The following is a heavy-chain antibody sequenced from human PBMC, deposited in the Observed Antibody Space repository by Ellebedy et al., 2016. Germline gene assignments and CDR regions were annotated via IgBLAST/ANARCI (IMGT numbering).Heavy chain of an antibody. Sequence: ASVKVSCXASGYTFTGYYMHWVRQAPGQGLEWMGWINPNSGGTNYAQKFQGRVTMTRDTSISTAYMELSRLRSDDTAVYYCARDSRGYCSSTSCYEDWFDPWGQGTLVTVSS. CDR3: ARDSRGYCSSTSCYEDWFDP. CDR1: GYTFTGYY. V-gene: IGHV1-2*02. D-gene: IGHD2-2*01. J-gene: IGHJ5*02. CDR2: INPNSGGT.